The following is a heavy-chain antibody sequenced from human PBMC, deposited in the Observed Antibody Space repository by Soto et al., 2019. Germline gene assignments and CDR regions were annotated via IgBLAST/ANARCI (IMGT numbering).Heavy chain of an antibody. V-gene: IGHV3-7*03. CDR3: ARDKVVGPTTLDY. D-gene: IGHD1-26*01. CDR2: IKEDGSEK. J-gene: IGHJ4*02. CDR1: GFTFSSYW. Sequence: EVQLVESGGGLVQPGGSLRLSCAASGFTFSSYWMSWVRQAPGKGLEWVANIKEDGSEKYYLDSVKGRFTIYRDNAKNSLYLQMNSLRAEDTAVYYCARDKVVGPTTLDYWGQGTLVTVSS.